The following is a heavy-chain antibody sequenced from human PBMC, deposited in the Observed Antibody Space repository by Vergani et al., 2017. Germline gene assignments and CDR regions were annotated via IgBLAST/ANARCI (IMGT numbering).Heavy chain of an antibody. CDR1: GFSLSNARMG. J-gene: IGHJ6*03. D-gene: IGHD2-21*02. V-gene: IGHV2-26*01. CDR2: IFSNDAK. CDR3: ARVLAYCGGDVECYYYMDV. Sequence: QVTLKESGPVLVKPTETLTLTCTVSGFSLSNARMGVSWLRQPPGKALEWLAHIFSNDAKSYSTSLKSRLTISKDTSKSQVVLTMTNMDPVDTPTYYCARVLAYCGGDVECYYYMDVWGKGTTVTVSS.